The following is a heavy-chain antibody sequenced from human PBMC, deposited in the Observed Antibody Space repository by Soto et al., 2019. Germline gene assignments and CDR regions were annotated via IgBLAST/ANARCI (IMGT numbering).Heavy chain of an antibody. CDR2: IYPGDSDT. D-gene: IGHD2-15*01. J-gene: IGHJ4*02. CDR3: ARPPNLGYCSGGSCYELNDY. V-gene: IGHV5-51*01. Sequence: PGESLKISCKGSGYSFTNYWIAWVRQMPGKGLEWMGIIYPGDSDTRYSPSFQGQVTISADKSISTAYLQWSSLKASDTAMYYCARPPNLGYCSGGSCYELNDYWGQGTLVNVSS. CDR1: GYSFTNYW.